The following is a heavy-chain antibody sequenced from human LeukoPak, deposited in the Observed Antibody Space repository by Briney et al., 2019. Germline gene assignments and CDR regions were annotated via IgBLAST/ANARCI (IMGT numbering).Heavy chain of an antibody. J-gene: IGHJ5*02. CDR1: GGSISNFH. CDR2: IYYSGST. CDR3: ARELVAGWLDP. V-gene: IGHV4-59*01. Sequence: PSETLSLTCTVSGGSISNFHWSWIRQPPGKRLEWIGYIYYSGSTKYNPSLQSRVTISVDTSKNQFSLKLSSVTAADTAVYYCARELVAGWLDPWGQGTLVTVSS. D-gene: IGHD2-15*01.